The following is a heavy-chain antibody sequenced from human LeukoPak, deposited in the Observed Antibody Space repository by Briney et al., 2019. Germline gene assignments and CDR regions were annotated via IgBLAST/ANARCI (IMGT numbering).Heavy chain of an antibody. D-gene: IGHD4-17*01. CDR1: GFTFSSYS. V-gene: IGHV3-23*01. J-gene: IGHJ5*02. CDR3: AKDGPYLAVTTWFDP. CDR2: ISGSGGST. Sequence: GGSLRLSCAASGFTFSSYSMNWVRQAPGKGLEWVSAISGSGGSTYYADSVKGRFTISRDNSKNTLYLQMNSLRAEDTAVYYCAKDGPYLAVTTWFDPWGQGTLVTVSS.